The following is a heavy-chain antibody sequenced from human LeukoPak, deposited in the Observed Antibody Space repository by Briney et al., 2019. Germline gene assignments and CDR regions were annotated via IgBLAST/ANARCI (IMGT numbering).Heavy chain of an antibody. D-gene: IGHD2-2*01. Sequence: SETLSLTCTVSGGSISSYYWSWVRQPPGKGLEWVGYIYYSGSTNYNPSLKSRVTISVATSKNQFSLKLSSVTAADTAVYYCARVTSTSDTFDYWGQGTLVTVSS. V-gene: IGHV4-59*01. CDR3: ARVTSTSDTFDY. CDR1: GGSISSYY. J-gene: IGHJ4*02. CDR2: IYYSGST.